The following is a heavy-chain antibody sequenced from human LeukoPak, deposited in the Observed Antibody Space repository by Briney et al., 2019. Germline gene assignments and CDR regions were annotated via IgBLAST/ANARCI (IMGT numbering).Heavy chain of an antibody. V-gene: IGHV3-74*01. CDR1: GFTFSSYW. CDR2: INSDGSST. D-gene: IGHD3-22*01. CDR3: ASEGEVIRSFDY. Sequence: PGGSLRLSCAASGFTFSSYWMHWVRQAPGKGLVWVSRINSDGSSTSYADSVKGRFTISRDNAKNSLYLQMNSLRAEDTAVYYCASEGEVIRSFDYWGQGTLVTVSS. J-gene: IGHJ4*02.